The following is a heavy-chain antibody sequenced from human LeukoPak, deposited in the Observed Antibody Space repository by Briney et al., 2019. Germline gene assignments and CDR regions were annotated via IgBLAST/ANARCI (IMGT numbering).Heavy chain of an antibody. CDR2: INPNSGGT. CDR1: GYTFTGYY. D-gene: IGHD3-10*01. CDR3: ARANMVRGVGLFFDRNWFDP. Sequence: ASVKVSCKASGYTFTGYYMHWVRQAPGQGLEWMGWINPNSGGTNYAQKFQGRVTMARDTSISTAYMELSGLRSDDTAVYYCARANMVRGVGLFFDRNWFDPWGQGTLVTVSS. V-gene: IGHV1-2*02. J-gene: IGHJ5*02.